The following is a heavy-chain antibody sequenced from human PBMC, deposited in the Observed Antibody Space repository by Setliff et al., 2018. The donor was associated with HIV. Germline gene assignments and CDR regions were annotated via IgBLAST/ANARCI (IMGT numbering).Heavy chain of an antibody. J-gene: IGHJ4*02. V-gene: IGHV4-39*01. Sequence: SETLSLTCTVSGGSISSSTYYWGWIRQPPGKGLEWIGTIYYSGSTYYNPSLKSRLTISVVTSKNQFSLKLSSVTAADTAVYYCARRGGYSYGFYFDYWGQGTLVTVSS. CDR1: GGSISSSTYY. CDR3: ARRGGYSYGFYFDY. D-gene: IGHD5-18*01. CDR2: IYYSGST.